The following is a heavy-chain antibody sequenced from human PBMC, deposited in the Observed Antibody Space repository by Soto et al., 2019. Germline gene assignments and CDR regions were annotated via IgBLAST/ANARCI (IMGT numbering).Heavy chain of an antibody. CDR2: IYYSGST. Sequence: QVQLQESGPGLVKPSQTLSLTCTVSGGSISSGGYYWSWVRQHPGKGLEWIGYIYYSGSTFYNPSIKSRVTISVETSKNQFSLKLSSVTAANTAVYYCARGSYYDSSGYYPYWGQGTLVTVSS. CDR3: ARGSYYDSSGYYPY. V-gene: IGHV4-31*03. CDR1: GGSISSGGYY. J-gene: IGHJ4*02. D-gene: IGHD3-22*01.